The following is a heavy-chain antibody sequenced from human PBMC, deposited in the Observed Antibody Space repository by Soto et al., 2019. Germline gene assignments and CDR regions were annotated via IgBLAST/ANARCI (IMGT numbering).Heavy chain of an antibody. CDR3: AADIYDFDYYYYYGMDV. V-gene: IGHV1-58*01. D-gene: IGHD3-3*01. CDR1: GFTFTSSA. J-gene: IGHJ6*02. CDR2: IVVGSGNT. Sequence: GASVKVSCKASGFTFTSSAVQWVRQARGQRLEWIGWIVVGSGNTNYAQKFQERVTITRDMSTSTAYMELSSLRSEDTAVYYCAADIYDFDYYYYYGMDVWGQGTTVTVSS.